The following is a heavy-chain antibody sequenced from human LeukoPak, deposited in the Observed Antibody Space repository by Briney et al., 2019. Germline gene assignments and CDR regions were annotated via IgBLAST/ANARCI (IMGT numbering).Heavy chain of an antibody. J-gene: IGHJ4*02. V-gene: IGHV3-21*01. D-gene: IGHD5-12*01. CDR1: GFTLTSYS. CDR2: ISSSISYI. CDR3: ASIASGYSGYDSDY. Sequence: GSLRLSPAASGFTLTSYSMNWVRQAPGKGLECVSSISSSISYIYYADSVKGRFTSSRDNANTSLYLQMNSLRAEDAAVYYCASIASGYSGYDSDYWGQGTLVTVSS.